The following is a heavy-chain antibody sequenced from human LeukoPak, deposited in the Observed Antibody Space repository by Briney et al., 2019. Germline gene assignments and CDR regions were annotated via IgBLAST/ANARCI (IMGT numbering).Heavy chain of an antibody. J-gene: IGHJ4*02. CDR3: TTAGDFGVVIMGIDY. CDR2: IKSKTDGGTT. Sequence: PGGSLRLSCAASGFTFSSYWMHWVRQAPGKGLEWVGRIKSKTDGGTTDYAAPVKGRFTISRDDSKNTLYLQMNSLKTEDTAVYYCTTAGDFGVVIMGIDYWGQGTLVTVSS. V-gene: IGHV3-15*01. D-gene: IGHD3-3*01. CDR1: GFTFSSYW.